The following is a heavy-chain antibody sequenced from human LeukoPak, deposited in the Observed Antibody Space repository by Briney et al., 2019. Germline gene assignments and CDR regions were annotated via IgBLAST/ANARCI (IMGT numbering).Heavy chain of an antibody. CDR3: ARSGGRLGELSLYDY. CDR1: GGSISSYY. CDR2: IYTSGST. D-gene: IGHD3-16*02. J-gene: IGHJ4*02. V-gene: IGHV4-4*07. Sequence: PSETLSLTCTVSGGSISSYYWSWIRQPAGKGLEWIGRIYTSGSTNYNPSLKSRVTMSVDTSKNQFSLKLSSVTAADTAVYYCARSGGRLGELSLYDYWGQGTLVTVSS.